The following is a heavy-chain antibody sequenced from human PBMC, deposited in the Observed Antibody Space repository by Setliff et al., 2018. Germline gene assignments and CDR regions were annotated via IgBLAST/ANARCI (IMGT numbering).Heavy chain of an antibody. Sequence: GGSLRLSCVGSGFPLGDYGMDWVRQTPGKGLVWVSRINSDGSSTLYADSVKGRFTISRDNAKNTLYLQMNSLRAEDTAVYYCARGRGSGTYYLFDNWGQGTLVTVSS. CDR3: ARGRGSGTYYLFDN. CDR2: INSDGSST. J-gene: IGHJ4*02. CDR1: GFPLGDYG. D-gene: IGHD1-26*01. V-gene: IGHV3-74*01.